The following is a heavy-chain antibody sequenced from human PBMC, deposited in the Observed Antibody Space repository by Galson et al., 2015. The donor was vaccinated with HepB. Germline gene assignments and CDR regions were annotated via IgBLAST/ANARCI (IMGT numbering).Heavy chain of an antibody. CDR3: ARAGGSVLAYYYAMDV. V-gene: IGHV3-30-3*01. CDR2: ISYDGSNK. D-gene: IGHD3-10*01. Sequence: SLRLSCAASGFTFTSHALHWVRQAPGKGLEWVAIISYDGSNKYYADSVKGRFTISRDNSNNTLYLQMNSLRADDTAVYYCARAGGSVLAYYYAMDVWCQGTTVTVSS. CDR1: GFTFTSHA. J-gene: IGHJ6*02.